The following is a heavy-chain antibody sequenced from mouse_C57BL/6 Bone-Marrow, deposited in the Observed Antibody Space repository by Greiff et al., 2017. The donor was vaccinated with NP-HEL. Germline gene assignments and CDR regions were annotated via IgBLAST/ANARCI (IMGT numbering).Heavy chain of an antibody. D-gene: IGHD2-4*01. Sequence: VKLMESGPGLVQPSPSLSITCTVSGFSFTSYGVHWVRQSPGKGLEWLGVIWRGGSTAYNAAFMSRLSITKDNSKSQVFFKRNSLQADDTAIYYCAKNLWDYDGFADWGQGTLVTVSA. CDR3: AKNLWDYDGFAD. CDR2: IWRGGST. V-gene: IGHV2-5*01. J-gene: IGHJ3*01. CDR1: GFSFTSYG.